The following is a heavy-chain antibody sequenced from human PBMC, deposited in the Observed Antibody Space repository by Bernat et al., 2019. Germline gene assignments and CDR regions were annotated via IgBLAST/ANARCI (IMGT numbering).Heavy chain of an antibody. V-gene: IGHV1-46*03. D-gene: IGHD5-18*01. CDR1: GYTFTSYY. CDR2: INPSGGST. Sequence: QVQLVQSGAEVKKPGASVKVSCKASGYTFTSYYMHWVRQAPGQGLEWMGIINPSGGSTSYAQKFQGRVTMTRDTSTSTVYMELSSLRSEDTAVYYCARVGRQLWYSYYFDYWGQGTLVTVSS. CDR3: ARVGRQLWYSYYFDY. J-gene: IGHJ4*02.